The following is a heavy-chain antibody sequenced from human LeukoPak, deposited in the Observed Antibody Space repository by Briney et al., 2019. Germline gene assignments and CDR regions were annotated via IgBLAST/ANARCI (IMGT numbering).Heavy chain of an antibody. CDR2: IYYSGST. J-gene: IGHJ6*02. CDR3: ARSQCTGWYNGGLDV. V-gene: IGHV4-59*08. Sequence: PSETLSLTCTVSGGSISSYYWNWVRQPPGKGLEWIAYIYYSGSTSYNPSLKSRVTISVDTSKNQFSLKLSSVTAADTAVYYCARSQCTGWYNGGLDVWGQGTTVSVSS. CDR1: GGSISSYY. D-gene: IGHD6-19*01.